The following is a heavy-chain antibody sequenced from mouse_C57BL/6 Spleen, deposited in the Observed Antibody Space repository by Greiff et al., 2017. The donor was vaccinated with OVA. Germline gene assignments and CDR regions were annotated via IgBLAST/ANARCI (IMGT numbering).Heavy chain of an antibody. CDR2: IDPETGGT. V-gene: IGHV1-15*01. D-gene: IGHD2-1*01. J-gene: IGHJ1*03. CDR1: GYTFTDYE. Sequence: VQLQQSGAEPVRPGASVTLSCKASGYTFTDYEMHWVKQTPVHGLEWIGAIDPETGGTAYNQKFKGKAILTADKSSSTAYMELRSLTSEDSAVYYCTRFGNYWYFDVWGTGTTVTVSS. CDR3: TRFGNYWYFDV.